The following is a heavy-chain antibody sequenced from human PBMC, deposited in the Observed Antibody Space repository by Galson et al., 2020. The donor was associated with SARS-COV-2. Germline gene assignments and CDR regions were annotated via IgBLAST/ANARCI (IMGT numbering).Heavy chain of an antibody. CDR1: GGSFSGYY. Sequence: SETLSLTCAVYGGSFSGYYWSWIRQPPGKGLEWIGDINHSGSTNYNPSLKSRVTISVDTSKNQFSLKLSSVTAADTAVYYCARGLYSSGWYGKRYYFDYWGQGTLVTVSS. CDR3: ARGLYSSGWYGKRYYFDY. D-gene: IGHD6-19*01. J-gene: IGHJ4*02. CDR2: INHSGST. V-gene: IGHV4-34*01.